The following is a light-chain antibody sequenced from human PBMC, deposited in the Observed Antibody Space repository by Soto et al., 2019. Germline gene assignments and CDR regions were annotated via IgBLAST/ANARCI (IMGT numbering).Light chain of an antibody. CDR2: AAS. Sequence: DMQMTQSPSSLSASVGDRVTITCRASQSIRNYLHWYQQEPGKAPKLLIYAASSLQGGVPSRFSGSGSGTDFTLTISRLEPEDFAVYYCQQYGSSPTTFGQGTKVDIK. V-gene: IGKV1-39*01. CDR3: QQYGSSPTT. CDR1: QSIRNY. J-gene: IGKJ1*01.